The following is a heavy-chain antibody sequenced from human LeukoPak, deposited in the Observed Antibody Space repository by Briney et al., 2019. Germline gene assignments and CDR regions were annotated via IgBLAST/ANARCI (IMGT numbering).Heavy chain of an antibody. CDR3: ARHSGINYYDSSGLDP. V-gene: IGHV5-51*01. Sequence: GESLKISCKGSGYSFTSYWIGWVRQMPGKGLEWMGIIYPGDSDTSYSPSFQGPVTISADKSISTAYLQWSSLKASDTAMYYCARHSGINYYDSSGLDPWGQGTLVTVSS. J-gene: IGHJ5*02. D-gene: IGHD3-22*01. CDR2: IYPGDSDT. CDR1: GYSFTSYW.